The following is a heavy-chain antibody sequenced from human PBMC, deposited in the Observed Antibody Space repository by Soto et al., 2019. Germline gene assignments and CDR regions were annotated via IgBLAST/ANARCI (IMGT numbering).Heavy chain of an antibody. Sequence: QVHLVQSGAEVKKPGSSVKVSCTASGGTLGYYTVTWVRQAPGQGLEWMGEIIPMFGTASYAQKFQGRVTLTADKSTTTAHMELSSLSSDDTAVYFCARQKAMPPHFYSGMDVWGQGTTVTVSS. CDR2: IIPMFGTA. D-gene: IGHD2-2*01. V-gene: IGHV1-69*06. J-gene: IGHJ6*02. CDR3: ARQKAMPPHFYSGMDV. CDR1: GGTLGYYT.